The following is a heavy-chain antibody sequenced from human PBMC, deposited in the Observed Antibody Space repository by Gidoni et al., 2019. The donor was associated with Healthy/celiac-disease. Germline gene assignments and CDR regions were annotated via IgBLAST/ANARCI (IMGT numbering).Heavy chain of an antibody. J-gene: IGHJ3*02. CDR2: FDPEDGET. D-gene: IGHD1-26*01. CDR3: ATDLRRILGGSYYGQTDAFDI. V-gene: IGHV1-24*01. CDR1: GYTLTEFS. Sequence: VQLVQSGAELTKPGASVEVSCKVSGYTLTEFSIHWLRQDPGNGLEWMGGFDPEDGETIYAQKFQGRVTMTEDTSTDTADMELSSLRYEDTAVYYCATDLRRILGGSYYGQTDAFDIWGQGTMVTVSS.